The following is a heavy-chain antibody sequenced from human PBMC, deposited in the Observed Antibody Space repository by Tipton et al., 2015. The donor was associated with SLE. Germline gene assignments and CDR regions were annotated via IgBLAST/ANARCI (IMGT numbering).Heavy chain of an antibody. J-gene: IGHJ4*02. CDR2: INHSGST. V-gene: IGHV4-34*01. CDR3: AVGGYCFDY. Sequence: TLSLTCAVYGGSFSGYYWSWIRQPPGKGLEWIGEINHSGSTNYNPSLKSRVTISVDTSKNQFSLKLSSVTAADTAVYYCAVGGYCFDYWGQGTLVTVSS. CDR1: GGSFSGYY.